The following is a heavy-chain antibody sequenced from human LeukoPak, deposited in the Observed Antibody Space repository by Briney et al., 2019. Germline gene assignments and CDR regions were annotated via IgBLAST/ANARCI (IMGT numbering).Heavy chain of an antibody. CDR2: IYHSGST. CDR3: ARAGQGSSWGGGYFDY. D-gene: IGHD6-13*01. Sequence: SQTLSLTCAVSGGSISSGGYSWSWIRQPPGKGLEWIGYIYHSGSTYYNPSLKSRVTISVDRSKNQFSLKLSSVTAADTAGYYLARAGQGSSWGGGYFDYWGQGTLVTVSS. J-gene: IGHJ4*02. CDR1: GGSISSGGYS. V-gene: IGHV4-30-2*01.